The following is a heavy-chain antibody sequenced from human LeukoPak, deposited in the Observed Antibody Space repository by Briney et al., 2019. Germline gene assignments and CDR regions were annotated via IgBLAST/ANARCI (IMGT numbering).Heavy chain of an antibody. CDR1: GYSISSGYY. V-gene: IGHV4-38-2*01. D-gene: IGHD1-26*01. CDR3: ARHSGSYLQAFDY. J-gene: IGHJ4*02. Sequence: PSETPSLTCAVSGYSISSGYYWGWIRQPPGKGLEWIGSIYHSGSTYYNASLKSRVTISVDTSKNQFSLKLSSVTAADTAVYYCARHSGSYLQAFDYWGQGTLVTVSS. CDR2: IYHSGST.